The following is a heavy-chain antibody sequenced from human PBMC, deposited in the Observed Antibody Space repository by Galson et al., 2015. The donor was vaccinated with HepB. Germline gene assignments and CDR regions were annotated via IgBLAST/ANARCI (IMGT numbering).Heavy chain of an antibody. Sequence: SVKVSCKASGYTFTSYYMHWVRQATGQGLEWMGWMNPNSGNTGYAQKFQGRVTMTRNTSISTAYMELSSLRSEDTAVYYCARRYSYGYHYYYYGMDVWGQGTTVTVSS. CDR2: MNPNSGNT. CDR3: ARRYSYGYHYYYYGMDV. D-gene: IGHD5-18*01. CDR1: GYTFTSYY. J-gene: IGHJ6*02. V-gene: IGHV1-8*02.